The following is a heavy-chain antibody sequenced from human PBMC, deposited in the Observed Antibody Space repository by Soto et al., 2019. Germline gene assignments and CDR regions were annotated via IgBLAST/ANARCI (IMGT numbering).Heavy chain of an antibody. CDR1: GFLLSTSGVG. V-gene: IGHV2-5*02. CDR3: AHGAYCGGDCYSYAYDI. D-gene: IGHD2-21*02. J-gene: IGHJ3*02. Sequence: QITLKESGPTLVKPTQTLTLTCTFSGFLLSTSGVGVGWIRQPPGKALEWLALIYWDDNKRYSPSLKSRLINTKDTSKNHVVFTMTNRVPVDTATYYCAHGAYCGGDCYSYAYDIGGQWTMVTVSS. CDR2: IYWDDNK.